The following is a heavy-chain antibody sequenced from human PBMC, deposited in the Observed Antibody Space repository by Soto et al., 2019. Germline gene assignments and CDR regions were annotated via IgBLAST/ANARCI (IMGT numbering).Heavy chain of an antibody. Sequence: QVQLVESGGGVVQPGRSLRLSCAASGFTFSSYGMHWVRQAPGKGLEWVALIWYDGSYKYYADSVKGRFTISRDNSKNSLYLQMVSLMADDTAMYYCARGQQRSQYFFDCWGQGTLVTVSS. CDR3: ARGQQRSQYFFDC. CDR1: GFTFSSYG. D-gene: IGHD6-13*01. CDR2: IWYDGSYK. J-gene: IGHJ4*02. V-gene: IGHV3-33*01.